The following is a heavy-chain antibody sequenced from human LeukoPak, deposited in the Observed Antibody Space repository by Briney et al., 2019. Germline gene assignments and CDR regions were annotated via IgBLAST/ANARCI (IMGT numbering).Heavy chain of an antibody. CDR1: GFTFRSYD. V-gene: IGHV3-13*01. CDR3: ARGQVVGAGAKSAFDI. J-gene: IGHJ3*02. D-gene: IGHD4/OR15-4a*01. Sequence: PGGSLRLSCTASGFTFRSYDMHWVRQATGKGLEWVSGIDTAADTYYAGFVKGRFTNSRENAKNSLYLQMNSLRAEDTAVYYCARGQVVGAGAKSAFDIWGQGTMVTVSS. CDR2: IDTAADT.